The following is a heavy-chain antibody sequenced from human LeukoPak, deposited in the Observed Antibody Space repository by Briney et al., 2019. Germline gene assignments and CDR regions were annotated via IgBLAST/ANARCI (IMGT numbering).Heavy chain of an antibody. CDR3: ATYLSSSSSLFDY. V-gene: IGHV1-24*01. D-gene: IGHD6-6*01. CDR2: FSPENGEA. CDR1: GYTLSEVS. Sequence: ASVKVSCKVSGYTLSEVSMHWVRQPPGKRLEWMGGFSPENGEAVYAQKFQGRVTMTEDTSTDTATMDLSRLRSEDTAVYFCATYLSSSSSLFDYWGQGTLITVSS. J-gene: IGHJ4*02.